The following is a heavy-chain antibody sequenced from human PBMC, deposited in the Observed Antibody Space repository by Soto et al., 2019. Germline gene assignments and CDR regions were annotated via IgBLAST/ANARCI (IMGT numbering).Heavy chain of an antibody. CDR3: ARVVTRAEQGSYYYYGMDV. D-gene: IGHD5-18*01. CDR1: GGTFSSYA. V-gene: IGHV1-69*13. CDR2: IIPIFGTA. J-gene: IGHJ6*02. Sequence: SVKVSCKASGGTFSSYAISWVRQAPGQGLEWMGGIIPIFGTANYAQKFQGRVTITADESTSTAYMELSSLRSEDTAVYYCARVVTRAEQGSYYYYGMDVWGQGTTVTVSS.